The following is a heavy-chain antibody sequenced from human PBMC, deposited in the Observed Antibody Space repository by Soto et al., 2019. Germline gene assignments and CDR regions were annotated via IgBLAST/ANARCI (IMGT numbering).Heavy chain of an antibody. J-gene: IGHJ5*02. V-gene: IGHV3-7*03. CDR2: IKQDGSEK. CDR1: EFTFSSHW. Sequence: PGGSLRLSCAASEFTFSSHWMSWVRQAPGKGLEWVANIKQDGSEKYHADSVKGRFTISRDNAKNSLYLQMNSLRVEDTAMYYCARDPGYCSSGSCRWFDPWGQGTLVTVSS. CDR3: ARDPGYCSSGSCRWFDP. D-gene: IGHD2-15*01.